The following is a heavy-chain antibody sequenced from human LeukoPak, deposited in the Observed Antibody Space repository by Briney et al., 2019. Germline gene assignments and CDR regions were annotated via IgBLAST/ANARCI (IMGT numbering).Heavy chain of an antibody. D-gene: IGHD6-13*01. V-gene: IGHV1-69*04. J-gene: IGHJ5*02. CDR3: ASSSSSWYRNWFDP. CDR2: IIPILGIA. CDR1: GGTFSSYA. Sequence: SVKVSCKASGGTFSSYAISWVRQAPGQGLEWMGRIIPILGIANYAQKFQGRVTITADKSTSPAYMELSSLRSEDTAVYYCASSSSSWYRNWFDPWGQGPLVTVSS.